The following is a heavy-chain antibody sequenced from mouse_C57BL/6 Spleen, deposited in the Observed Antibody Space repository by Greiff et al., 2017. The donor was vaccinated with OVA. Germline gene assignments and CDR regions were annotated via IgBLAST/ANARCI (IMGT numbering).Heavy chain of an antibody. D-gene: IGHD2-3*01. CDR1: GFSLTSYA. V-gene: IGHV2-9-1*01. CDR3: ARRSLYDGFYAMDY. Sequence: VMLVESGPGLVAPSQSLSITCTVSGFSLTSYAISWVRQPPGKGLEWLGVIWTGGGTNYNSALKSRLSISKDNSKSQVFLKMNSLQTDDTARYYCARRSLYDGFYAMDYWGQGTSVTVSS. J-gene: IGHJ4*01. CDR2: IWTGGGT.